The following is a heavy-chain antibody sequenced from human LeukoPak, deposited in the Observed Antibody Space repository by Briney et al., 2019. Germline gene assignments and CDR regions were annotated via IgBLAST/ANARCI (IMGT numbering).Heavy chain of an antibody. CDR3: ARDFRPRYDILTYGPPYYFDY. J-gene: IGHJ4*02. D-gene: IGHD3-9*01. CDR1: GFTFSSYE. V-gene: IGHV3-48*03. Sequence: GGSLRLSCAASGFTFSSYEMNWVRQAPGKGLEWVSYISSSGSTIYYADSVKGRFTISRDNAKNSLYLQMNSLRAEDTAVYYCARDFRPRYDILTYGPPYYFDYWGQGTLVTVSS. CDR2: ISSSGSTI.